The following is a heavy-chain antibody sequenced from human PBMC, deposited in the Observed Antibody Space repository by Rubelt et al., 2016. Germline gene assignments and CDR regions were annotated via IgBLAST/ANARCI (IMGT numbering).Heavy chain of an antibody. D-gene: IGHD3-16*01. V-gene: IGHV6-1*01. J-gene: IGHJ5*02. CDR2: QYYRSRWYG. Sequence: QVHLQQSGPGLVKPSQTLSLTCALSGDSVSNNNPAWNWLRQSPSRGLEWLGRQYYRSRWYGYSPVSVKGRITINTTASRTQLSRQLNSWTPEDTAVYYCAGGPAKLDPWGQGTLVTVSS. CDR1: GDSVSNNNPA. CDR3: AGGPAKLDP.